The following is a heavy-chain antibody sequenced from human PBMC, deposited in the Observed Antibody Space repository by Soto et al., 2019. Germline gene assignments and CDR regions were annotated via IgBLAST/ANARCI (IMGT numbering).Heavy chain of an antibody. Sequence: SVKVSCKASGYTFTSYFMHWVRQAPGQGLEWMGIINPSGGSTSYAQKLQGRVTMTRDTSTSTVYMELSSLRSEDTAVYYCARAQVVNDLYYRMDVNGQGDAVTV. CDR2: INPSGGST. CDR1: GYTFTSYF. D-gene: IGHD6-6*01. CDR3: ARAQVVNDLYYRMDV. V-gene: IGHV1-46*01. J-gene: IGHJ6*02.